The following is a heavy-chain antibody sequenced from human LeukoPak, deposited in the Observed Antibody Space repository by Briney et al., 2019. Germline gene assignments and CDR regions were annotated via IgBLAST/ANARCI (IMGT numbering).Heavy chain of an antibody. CDR1: GGSISSGGYY. D-gene: IGHD3-16*01. CDR3: ARVWDYDYVWGRPGGDAFDI. Sequence: PSETLSPTCTVSGGSISSGGYYWSWIRQHPGKGLEWIGYIYYSGSTYYHPYLKSRVTISVDTSKNQFSLKLSSVTAADTAVYYCARVWDYDYVWGRPGGDAFDIWGQGTMVTVSS. CDR2: IYYSGST. V-gene: IGHV4-31*03. J-gene: IGHJ3*02.